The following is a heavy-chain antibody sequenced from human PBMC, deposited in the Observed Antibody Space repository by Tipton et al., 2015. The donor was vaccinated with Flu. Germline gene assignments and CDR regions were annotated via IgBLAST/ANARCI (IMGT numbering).Heavy chain of an antibody. Sequence: TLSLTCSVSGVSVSSSNYFWGWIRQPPGKGLEWIGSIYYSGTTYYNPSLKSRVTLSVDSSKNEFSLTLASLTAADTAVYYCARACGSGGNRWFDPWGQGALVTVSS. V-gene: IGHV4-39*07. J-gene: IGHJ5*02. CDR3: ARACGSGGNRWFDP. D-gene: IGHD2-15*01. CDR1: GVSVSSSNYF. CDR2: IYYSGTT.